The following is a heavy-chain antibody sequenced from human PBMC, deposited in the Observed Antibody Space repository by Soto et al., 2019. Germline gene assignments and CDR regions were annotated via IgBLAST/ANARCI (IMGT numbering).Heavy chain of an antibody. J-gene: IGHJ4*02. V-gene: IGHV3-15*07. Sequence: GGSLRLSCAASGFPFSNAWMNWVRQAPGKGLEWVGHIKSKTDGGTTDYAAPVKGRFTISRDNSKNTLYLQMNSLRAEDTAVYYCARDRFTGNPVCYFDYWGQGTLVTVSS. CDR2: IKSKTDGGTT. CDR3: ARDRFTGNPVCYFDY. D-gene: IGHD2-8*01. CDR1: GFPFSNAW.